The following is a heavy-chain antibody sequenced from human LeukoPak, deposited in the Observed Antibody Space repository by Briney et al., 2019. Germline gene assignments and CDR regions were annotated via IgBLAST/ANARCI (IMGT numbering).Heavy chain of an antibody. V-gene: IGHV4-34*01. CDR2: INHSGST. J-gene: IGHJ6*03. D-gene: IGHD3-3*01. Sequence: SETLSLTCAVYGGSFSGYYWSWIRQPPGKGLEWIGEINHSGSTNYNPSLKSRVTISVDTSKNQFSLKLSSVTAADTAVYYCARLGDFETYYYYYYMDVWGKGTTVTVSS. CDR3: ARLGDFETYYYYYYMDV. CDR1: GGSFSGYY.